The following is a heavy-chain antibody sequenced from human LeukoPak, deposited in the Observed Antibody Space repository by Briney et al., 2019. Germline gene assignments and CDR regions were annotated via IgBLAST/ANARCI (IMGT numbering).Heavy chain of an antibody. Sequence: SVKVSCKASGGTFSSYAISWVRQAPGQGLEWMGRIIPIFGTANYAQKFQGRVTITRNTSISTAYMELSSLRSEDTAVYYCARGLFGSGSSDDYWGQGTLVTVSS. CDR1: GGTFSSYA. V-gene: IGHV1-69*05. CDR3: ARGLFGSGSSDDY. CDR2: IIPIFGTA. D-gene: IGHD3-10*01. J-gene: IGHJ4*02.